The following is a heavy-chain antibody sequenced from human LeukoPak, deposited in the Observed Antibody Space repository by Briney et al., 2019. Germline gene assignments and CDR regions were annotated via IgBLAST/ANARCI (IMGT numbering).Heavy chain of an antibody. CDR3: ARIRDGYNDAYDI. J-gene: IGHJ3*02. V-gene: IGHV1-46*01. D-gene: IGHD5-24*01. Sequence: ASVKVSCKASVYTFTNYYIHWVRQAPGQGLEWMGLINPGGDNTDYAQNFQGRVTMTRDTSTSTVYMGLSSLRSEDTAVYYCARIRDGYNDAYDIWGQGTMVTVSS. CDR1: VYTFTNYY. CDR2: INPGGDNT.